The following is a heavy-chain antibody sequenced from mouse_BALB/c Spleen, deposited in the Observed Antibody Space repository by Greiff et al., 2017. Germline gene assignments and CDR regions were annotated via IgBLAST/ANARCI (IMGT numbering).Heavy chain of an antibody. CDR2: ISSGSSTI. D-gene: IGHD4-1*01. CDR3: ARSALTGTWFAY. CDR1: GFTFSSFG. Sequence: EVQLVESGGGLVQPGGSRKLSCAASGFTFSSFGMHWVRQAPEKGLEWVAYISSGSSTIYYADTVKGRFTISRDNPKNTLFLQMTSLRSEDTAMYYCARSALTGTWFAYWGQGTRVTVSA. J-gene: IGHJ3*01. V-gene: IGHV5-17*02.